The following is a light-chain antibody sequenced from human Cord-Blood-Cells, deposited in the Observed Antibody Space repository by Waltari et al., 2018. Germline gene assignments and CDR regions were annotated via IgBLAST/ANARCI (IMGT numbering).Light chain of an antibody. CDR3: QQSYSTPIT. V-gene: IGKV1-39*01. J-gene: IGKJ5*01. CDR2: AAS. CDR1: QSISSY. Sequence: DIQMTQSPSSLSASVGDRVTITCRASQSISSYLNWYQQKPGKAPKLLIYAASSLQSGVPSGFSGSGSGTDFTLTISSLQPEDFATYYCQQSYSTPITVGQGTRLAMK.